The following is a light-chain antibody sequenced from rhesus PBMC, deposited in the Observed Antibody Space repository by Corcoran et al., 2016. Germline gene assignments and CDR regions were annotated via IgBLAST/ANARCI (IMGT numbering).Light chain of an antibody. CDR2: AAS. CDR3: QHGYGIRT. V-gene: IGKV1-25*02. Sequence: DVQMTQSPSSLSASVGDTVTITCQASQDIINNLAWYQQRPGKVPKLLIYAASTLQSGVPARFSGSGSGTDFTLTISSLQPEDFATYSCQHGYGIRTFGQGTKVEI. J-gene: IGKJ1*01. CDR1: QDIINN.